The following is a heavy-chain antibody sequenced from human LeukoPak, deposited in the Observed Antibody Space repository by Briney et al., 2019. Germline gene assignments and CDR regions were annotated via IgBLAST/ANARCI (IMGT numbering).Heavy chain of an antibody. CDR3: ARGRYGNYYYYYMDV. J-gene: IGHJ6*03. D-gene: IGHD1-1*01. CDR1: GFTFSSYW. V-gene: IGHV3-7*01. Sequence: GGSLRLSCAASGFTFSSYWMSWVRQAPGKGLEWVANIKQDGSEKYYVDSVKGRFAISRDNAKNSLYLQMNSLRAEDTAVYYCARGRYGNYYYYYMDVWGKGTTVTVSS. CDR2: IKQDGSEK.